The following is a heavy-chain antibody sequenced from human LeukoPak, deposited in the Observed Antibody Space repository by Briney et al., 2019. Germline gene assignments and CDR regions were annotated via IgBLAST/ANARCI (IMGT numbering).Heavy chain of an antibody. J-gene: IGHJ4*02. D-gene: IGHD6-19*01. V-gene: IGHV1-69*05. CDR2: IIPIFGTA. CDR3: ASRYSSGWYYNGLDY. Sequence: SVKVSCKASGGTFSSYAISWVRQAPGQGLEWMGRIIPIFGTANYAKKFQGRVTITTDESTSTAYMELSSLRSEDTAVYYCASRYSSGWYYNGLDYWGQGTLVTVSS. CDR1: GGTFSSYA.